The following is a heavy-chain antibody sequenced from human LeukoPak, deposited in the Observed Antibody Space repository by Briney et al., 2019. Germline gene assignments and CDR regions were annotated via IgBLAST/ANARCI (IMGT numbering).Heavy chain of an antibody. CDR1: GGSISRSSYY. J-gene: IGHJ4*02. CDR3: ARTRAGYNYSTFDY. Sequence: SETLSLTCTVSGGSISRSSYYWGWLRQPPGKGLEMIVSIYYSGSTYYNPSLKSRVTISVDTSKNQFSLKLSSVTAADTAVYYCARTRAGYNYSTFDYWGQGTLVTVSS. CDR2: IYYSGST. D-gene: IGHD5-24*01. V-gene: IGHV4-39*01.